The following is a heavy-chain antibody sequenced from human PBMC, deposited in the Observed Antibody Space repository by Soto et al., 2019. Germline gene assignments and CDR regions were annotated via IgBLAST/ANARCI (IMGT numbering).Heavy chain of an antibody. Sequence: SETLSLTCAVSGGSITSGAYYWTWIRQHPGKGLEWTAYLLYSGRTYYNPSLKGRVTISVHTSNNQFPLKLSSLAAADTAVYYCARYYFDSSGYSNWFDPWGQGTLVTVSS. J-gene: IGHJ5*02. CDR1: GGSITSGAYY. CDR3: ARYYFDSSGYSNWFDP. D-gene: IGHD3-22*01. CDR2: LLYSGRT. V-gene: IGHV4-31*11.